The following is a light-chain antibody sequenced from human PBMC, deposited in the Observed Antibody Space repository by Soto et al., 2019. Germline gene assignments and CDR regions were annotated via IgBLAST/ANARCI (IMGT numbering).Light chain of an antibody. CDR2: GNS. CDR3: QSYDSSLSGSV. V-gene: IGLV1-40*01. Sequence: QSALTQPPSVSGAPGQRVTISCTGSSSNIGAGYDVHWYQQLPGTAPKLLIYGNSNRPSGVPERFSGSKSGTSASLAITGLQAEDEADYYCQSYDSSLSGSVFGGGTKLTVL. J-gene: IGLJ3*02. CDR1: SSNIGAGYD.